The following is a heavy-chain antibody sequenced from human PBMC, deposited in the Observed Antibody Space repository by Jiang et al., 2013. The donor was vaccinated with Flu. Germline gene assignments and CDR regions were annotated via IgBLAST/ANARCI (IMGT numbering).Heavy chain of an antibody. CDR1: GDSINSNNYY. D-gene: IGHD4-17*01. CDR2: IYFSGTT. CDR3: ARNVMTTVTQFFDY. J-gene: IGHJ4*02. V-gene: IGHV4-39*07. Sequence: GLVKPSETLSLTCSVFGDSINSNNYYWGWIRQAPGQGLEWVGSIYFSGTTYQNPSLKSRVTMSLDTSKNQFSLKPRPVTAADTAVYFCARNVMTTVTQFFDYWGQGTLITVSS.